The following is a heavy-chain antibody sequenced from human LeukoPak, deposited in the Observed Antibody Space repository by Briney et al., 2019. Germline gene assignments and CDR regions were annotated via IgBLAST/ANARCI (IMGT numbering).Heavy chain of an antibody. J-gene: IGHJ5*02. CDR1: GGSISSGSYY. CDR3: AREKWELLQGSNWFDP. D-gene: IGHD1-26*01. V-gene: IGHV4-39*07. CDR2: IYYSGST. Sequence: SETLSLTCTVSGGSISSGSYYWGWIRQPPGKGLEWIGSIYYSGSTYYNPSLKSRVTISVDTSKNQYSLKLSSVPAADTAVYYCAREKWELLQGSNWFDPWGQGTLVTVSS.